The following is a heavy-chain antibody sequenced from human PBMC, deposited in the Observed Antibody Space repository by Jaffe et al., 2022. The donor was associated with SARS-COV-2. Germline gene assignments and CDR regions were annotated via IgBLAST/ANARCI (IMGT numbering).Heavy chain of an antibody. D-gene: IGHD3-10*01. CDR3: ARGLVGVRGVWAPRTVGWFDP. J-gene: IGHJ5*02. V-gene: IGHV4-34*01. Sequence: QVQLQQWGAGLLKPSETLSLTCAVYGGSFSGYYWSWIRQPPGKGLEWIGEINHSGSTNYNPSLKSRVTISVDTSKNQFSLKLSSVTAADTAVYYCARGLVGVRGVWAPRTVGWFDPWGQGTLVTVSS. CDR1: GGSFSGYY. CDR2: INHSGST.